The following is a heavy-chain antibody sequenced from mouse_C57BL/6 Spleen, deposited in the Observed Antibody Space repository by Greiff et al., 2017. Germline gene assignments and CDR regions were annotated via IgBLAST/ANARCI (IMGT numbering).Heavy chain of an antibody. D-gene: IGHD1-1*01. J-gene: IGHJ2*01. CDR1: GYTFTDYY. CDR2: INPNNGGT. Sequence: EVQLQQSGPELVKPGASVKISCKASGYTFTDYYMNWVKQSHGKSLEWIGDINPNNGGTSYNQKFKGKATLTVDKSSNTANMDLRSLTSEDSAVYYFARVHYGSSSYYFDYGGQGTTLTVSS. V-gene: IGHV1-26*01. CDR3: ARVHYGSSSYYFDY.